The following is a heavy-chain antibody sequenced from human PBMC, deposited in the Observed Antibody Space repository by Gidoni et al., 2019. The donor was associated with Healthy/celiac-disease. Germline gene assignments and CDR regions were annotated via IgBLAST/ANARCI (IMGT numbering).Heavy chain of an antibody. Sequence: QVQLVESGGGVVQPWRSLRLSCSASGFTFSRYGMHWVRQAPGKGLEWVAVISYDGSNKYYADSVKGRVTISRDNSKNTLYLQMNSLRAEDTAVYYCAKDRGGNSGFDYWGQGTLVTVSS. CDR2: ISYDGSNK. D-gene: IGHD2-21*02. CDR3: AKDRGGNSGFDY. V-gene: IGHV3-30*18. CDR1: GFTFSRYG. J-gene: IGHJ4*02.